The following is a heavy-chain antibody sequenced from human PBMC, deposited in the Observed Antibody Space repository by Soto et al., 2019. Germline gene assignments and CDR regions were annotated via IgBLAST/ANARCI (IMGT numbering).Heavy chain of an antibody. CDR3: SRWLSSSWPAEYNWFDP. J-gene: IGHJ5*02. D-gene: IGHD6-13*01. CDR1: GYTFTSYG. CDR2: ISAYNGNT. V-gene: IGHV1-18*01. Sequence: QVQLVQSGAEVKKPGASVKVSCKASGYTFTSYGISWVRQAPGQGLEWMGWISAYNGNTNYAQKLQGRVTMTTDTSTSTAYMELRSLRSDDTAVYYCSRWLSSSWPAEYNWFDPWGQGTLVTVSS.